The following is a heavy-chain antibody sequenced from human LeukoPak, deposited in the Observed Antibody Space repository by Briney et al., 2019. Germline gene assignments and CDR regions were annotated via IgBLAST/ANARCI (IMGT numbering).Heavy chain of an antibody. CDR1: GGSISSSSYY. CDR2: IYYSGST. J-gene: IGHJ4*02. D-gene: IGHD3-22*01. V-gene: IGHV4-39*07. Sequence: PSETLSLTCTVSGGSISSSSYYWGWIRQPPGKGLEWIGSIYYSGSTYYNPSLKSRVTISVDTSKNQFSLKLSSVTAADTAVYYCARVILDYYDSSGYYFRHYYFDYWGQGTLVTVSS. CDR3: ARVILDYYDSSGYYFRHYYFDY.